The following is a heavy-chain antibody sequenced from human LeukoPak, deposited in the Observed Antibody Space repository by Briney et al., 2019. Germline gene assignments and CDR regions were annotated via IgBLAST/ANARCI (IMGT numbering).Heavy chain of an antibody. D-gene: IGHD3-10*01. CDR1: GFTFSSYE. CDR2: ISSSGSTI. V-gene: IGHV3-48*03. CDR3: ARDRRGSGSYYSVDAFDI. Sequence: GGSLRLSCAASGFTFSSYEMNWVRQAPGKGLEWVSYISSSGSTIYYADFVKGLFTISRDNAKNSLYLQMNSLRAEDTAVYYCARDRRGSGSYYSVDAFDIWGQGTMVTVSS. J-gene: IGHJ3*02.